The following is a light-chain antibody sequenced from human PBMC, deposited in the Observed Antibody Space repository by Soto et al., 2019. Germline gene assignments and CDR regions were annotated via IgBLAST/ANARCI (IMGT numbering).Light chain of an antibody. J-gene: IGKJ1*01. V-gene: IGKV3-20*01. CDR1: QRVSSGY. CDR3: QQYGSSPGT. CDR2: GAS. Sequence: EIVLTQSPGTLSLSPGARASLSCRASQRVSSGYLAWYQQRPGQAPRLLIYGASSRATGIPDRFSGSGSGTDFTLTISRLEPEDFAVYYCQQYGSSPGTFGQGTKVDIK.